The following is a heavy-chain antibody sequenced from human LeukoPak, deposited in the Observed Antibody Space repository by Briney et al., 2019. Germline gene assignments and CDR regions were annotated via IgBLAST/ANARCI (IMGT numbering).Heavy chain of an antibody. CDR2: IVVGSGNT. J-gene: IGHJ5*02. V-gene: IGHV1-58*02. Sequence: SVKVSCKASGFTFSSSTIQWVRQAPGQRREWMGWIVVGSGNTNYAQNFQERVTITRDMSTSTAYMEVSSLRSEDTAVYYCAADLPGGAMFDPWGQGTLVTVSS. CDR3: AADLPGGAMFDP. D-gene: IGHD3-16*01. CDR1: GFTFSSST.